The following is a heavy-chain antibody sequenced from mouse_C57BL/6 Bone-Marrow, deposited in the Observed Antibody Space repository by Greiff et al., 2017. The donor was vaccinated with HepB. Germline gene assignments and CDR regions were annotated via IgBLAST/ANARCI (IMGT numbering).Heavy chain of an antibody. CDR3: ARWLLPYAMDY. CDR1: GYTFTSYW. D-gene: IGHD2-3*01. J-gene: IGHJ4*01. V-gene: IGHV1-64*01. Sequence: QVQLQQPGAELVKPGASVKLSCKASGYTFTSYWMHWVKQRPGQGLEWIGMIHPNSGSTNYNEKSKSKATLTVDKSSSTAYMQLSSLTSEDSAVYYCARWLLPYAMDYWGQGTSVTVSS. CDR2: IHPNSGST.